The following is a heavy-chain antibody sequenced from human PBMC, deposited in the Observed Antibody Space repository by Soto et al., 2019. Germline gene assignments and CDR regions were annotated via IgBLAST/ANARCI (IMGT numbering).Heavy chain of an antibody. CDR1: GFTFSNYG. CDR2: IWYDESKK. D-gene: IGHD3-3*01. Sequence: PVGSLRLSCAASGFTFSNYGMHWVRQAPGKGLEWVAVIWYDESKKYYADSVKGRLTISRDNSKNTLYLQMNSLRAEDTAVYYCAKEFWSGPFDYWGQGTLVTVSS. V-gene: IGHV3-33*06. CDR3: AKEFWSGPFDY. J-gene: IGHJ4*02.